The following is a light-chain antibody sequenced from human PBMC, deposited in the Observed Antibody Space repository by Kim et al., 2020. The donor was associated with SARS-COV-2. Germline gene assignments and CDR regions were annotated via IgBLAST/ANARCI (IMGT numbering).Light chain of an antibody. Sequence: GKTARITGGGNNIGSKSGHWYQQKPGQAPVLVIYYDSDRHAGIPERFSGSNSGNTATLTISRVEAGDEADYYCQVWDSSSDHADVVFGGGTQLTVL. CDR3: QVWDSSSDHADVV. CDR1: NIGSKS. CDR2: YDS. J-gene: IGLJ2*01. V-gene: IGLV3-21*04.